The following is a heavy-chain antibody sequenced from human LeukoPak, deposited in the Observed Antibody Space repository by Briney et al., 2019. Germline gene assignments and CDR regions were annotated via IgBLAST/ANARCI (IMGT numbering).Heavy chain of an antibody. Sequence: GRSLRLSCAASGFTFSICAMHWVRQAPGKGLEWVATISYDGRNKFYADSVKGRFTISRDNSKDTLYLQMNSLRAEDTAVYNCVRGVGLYDSIGYFDYWGQGTLVTVSS. V-gene: IGHV3-30*04. CDR3: VRGVGLYDSIGYFDY. D-gene: IGHD3-22*01. J-gene: IGHJ4*02. CDR1: GFTFSICA. CDR2: ISYDGRNK.